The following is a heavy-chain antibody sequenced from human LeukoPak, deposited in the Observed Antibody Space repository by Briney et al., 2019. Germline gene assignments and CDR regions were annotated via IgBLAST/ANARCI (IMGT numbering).Heavy chain of an antibody. CDR2: ISYDGSNK. D-gene: IGHD4/OR15-4a*01. J-gene: IGHJ4*02. CDR1: GFTFSSYA. Sequence: GGSLRLSCAASGFTFSSYAMHWVRQAPGKGLEWVAVISYDGSNKYYADSVKGRFTISRDNSKNTQYLQMNSLRSDDTAVYYCAKGLARFGYGALLDYWGQGTLVTVSS. CDR3: AKGLARFGYGALLDY. V-gene: IGHV3-30*04.